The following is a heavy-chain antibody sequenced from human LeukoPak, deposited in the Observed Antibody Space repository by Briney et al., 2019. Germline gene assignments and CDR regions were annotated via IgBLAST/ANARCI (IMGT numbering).Heavy chain of an antibody. Sequence: LSLTCAVYGGSFSGYYWSWIRQPPGKGLEWVSYISSSSSYTNYADSVKGRFTISRDNAKNSLYLQMNSLRAEDTAVYYCARDFEPGGGVDYWGQGTLVTVSS. CDR2: ISSSSSYT. D-gene: IGHD3-16*01. V-gene: IGHV3-11*06. CDR1: GGSFSGYY. J-gene: IGHJ4*02. CDR3: ARDFEPGGGVDY.